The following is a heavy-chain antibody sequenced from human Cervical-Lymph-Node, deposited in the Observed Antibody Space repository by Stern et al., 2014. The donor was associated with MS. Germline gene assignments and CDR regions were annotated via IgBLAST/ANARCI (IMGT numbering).Heavy chain of an antibody. Sequence: QVQLEESGPGLVKPSQTLSLTCSVSDDSINSDDYYWGWIRQPPGKGMERIGYIYYSGRPPYKPSLKRRFVISIDQSKKQFSMRINFVPSAATAVYYCARVDSNVHYPYYFDYWGQGILVTVSS. D-gene: IGHD3-9*01. V-gene: IGHV4-30-4*01. J-gene: IGHJ4*02. CDR2: IYYSGRP. CDR1: DDSINSDDYY. CDR3: ARVDSNVHYPYYFDY.